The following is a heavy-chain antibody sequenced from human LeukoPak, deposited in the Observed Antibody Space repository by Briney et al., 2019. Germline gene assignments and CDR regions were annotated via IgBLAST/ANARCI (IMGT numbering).Heavy chain of an antibody. CDR3: ARGGSYLYT. CDR1: GFTFPSHW. V-gene: IGHV3-7*03. J-gene: IGHJ5*02. D-gene: IGHD1-26*01. CDR2: IKQDGSKK. Sequence: GGSLRLSCAASGFTFPSHWMSWVRQAPGKGLEWVANIKQDGSKKYYVASVKGRFTISRDNAKHSVDLQMNSLRAEDTAVYYCARGGSYLYTWGQGTLVTVSS.